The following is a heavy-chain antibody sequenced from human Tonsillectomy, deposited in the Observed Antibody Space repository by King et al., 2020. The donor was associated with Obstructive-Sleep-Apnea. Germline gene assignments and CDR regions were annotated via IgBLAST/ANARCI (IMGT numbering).Heavy chain of an antibody. Sequence: VQLVESGGGLVQPGRSLRLSCAASGFTFDDYAMHWVRQAPGKGLEWVSGISWNSGSIGYADSVKGRFTISRDNAKNSLYLQMNSLGAEDTALYYCAKGVGPIPRTSWFDPWGKGTLVTVSS. CDR3: AKGVGPIPRTSWFDP. CDR2: ISWNSGSI. CDR1: GFTFDDYA. J-gene: IGHJ5*02. V-gene: IGHV3-9*01. D-gene: IGHD1-26*01.